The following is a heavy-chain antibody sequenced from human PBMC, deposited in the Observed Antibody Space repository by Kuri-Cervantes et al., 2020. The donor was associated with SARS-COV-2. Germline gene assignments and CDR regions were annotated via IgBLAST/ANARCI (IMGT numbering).Heavy chain of an antibody. CDR3: ARGNTGDRGGAFDY. V-gene: IGHV3-30*02. CDR2: IRYDGSNK. J-gene: IGHJ4*02. CDR1: GFTFSSYG. D-gene: IGHD2-8*02. Sequence: GESLKISCAASGFTFSSYGMHWVRQAPGKGLEWVAFIRYDGSNKYYADSVKGRFTISRDNSKNTLYLQMNSLRAEDTAVYYCARGNTGDRGGAFDYWGQGTLVTVSS.